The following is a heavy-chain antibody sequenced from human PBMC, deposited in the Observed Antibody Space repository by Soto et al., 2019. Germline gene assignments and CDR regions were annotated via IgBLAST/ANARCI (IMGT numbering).Heavy chain of an antibody. V-gene: IGHV2-5*02. CDR2: LYWDDTR. J-gene: IGHJ6*04. D-gene: IGHD1-1*01. Sequence: QITLKESSPTLVKPTQTLTLTCSFSGFSLYTGGVGVGWIRQPPGKALEWLALLYWDDTRRYNPSLKNTLTIAKDTSENQGVLTVTDMGPVDTGPYFCAHYTTDTYFDVWGKGATVTVSS. CDR1: GFSLYTGGVG. CDR3: AHYTTDTYFDV.